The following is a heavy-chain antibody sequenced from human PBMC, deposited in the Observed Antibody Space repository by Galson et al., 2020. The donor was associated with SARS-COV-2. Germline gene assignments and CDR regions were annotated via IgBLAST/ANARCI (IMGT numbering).Heavy chain of an antibody. CDR2: TSYDGSSK. CDR3: AREDSAFDF. CDR1: GFTYRNYA. V-gene: IGHV3-30*04. Sequence: GGSLRLSCGASGFTYRNYAMHWVRQAPGKGLEWVAGTSYDGSSKYYTDSVKGRFSISRDNSKNTLYLQMDRLRAEDTAVYQCAREDSAFDFWGQGTMVTLSS. J-gene: IGHJ3*01.